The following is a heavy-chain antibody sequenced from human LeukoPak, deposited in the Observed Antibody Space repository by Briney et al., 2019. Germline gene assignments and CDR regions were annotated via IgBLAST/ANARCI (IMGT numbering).Heavy chain of an antibody. D-gene: IGHD2-2*01. J-gene: IGHJ4*02. CDR2: IRGSSTTI. Sequence: PGGSLRLSCAASGFSFSTSSMSWVRQTPGKGLECISYIRGSSTTIYYADSVKGRFTISRDNARNSLYLQMNDLRAEDTGVYFCARDARSHCGTDACYGPYFDYWGQGSLVTVSS. V-gene: IGHV3-48*01. CDR3: ARDARSHCGTDACYGPYFDY. CDR1: GFSFSTSS.